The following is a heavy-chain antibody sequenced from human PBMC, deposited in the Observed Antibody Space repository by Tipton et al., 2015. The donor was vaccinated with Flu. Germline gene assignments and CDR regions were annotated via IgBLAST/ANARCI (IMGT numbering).Heavy chain of an antibody. J-gene: IGHJ6*02. CDR2: IYHSGST. D-gene: IGHD6-19*01. V-gene: IGHV4-38-2*02. CDR3: ARDRIAVAGNLYYYYGMDV. CDR1: GYSISSGDY. Sequence: TLSLTCAVSGYSISSGDYWGWIRQPPGKGLEWIGSIYHSGSTYYNPSLKSRVTISVDTSKNQFSLKLSSVTAADTAVYYCARDRIAVAGNLYYYYGMDVWGQGTTVTVSS.